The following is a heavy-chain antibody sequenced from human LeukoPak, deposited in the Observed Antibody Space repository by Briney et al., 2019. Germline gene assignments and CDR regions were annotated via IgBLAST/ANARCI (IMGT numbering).Heavy chain of an antibody. Sequence: WGTLRLSCAASGGTISSNYISWVCHPPAQGQGRVSVGYIAGSTYYADCVKGRLTISRDNSKNTLYLQMNSLRAEDTAVYYCAAGSYFDWPGYYYYYGMDVWGQGTTVTVPS. CDR3: AAGSYFDWPGYYYYYGMDV. V-gene: IGHV3-53*01. CDR1: GGTISSNY. J-gene: IGHJ6*02. CDR2: GYIAGST. D-gene: IGHD3-9*01.